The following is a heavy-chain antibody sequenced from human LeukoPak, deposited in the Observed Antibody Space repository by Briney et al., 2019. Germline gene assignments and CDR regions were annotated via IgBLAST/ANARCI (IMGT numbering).Heavy chain of an antibody. CDR2: IIPILGIA. CDR1: GGTFSSYT. J-gene: IGHJ4*02. D-gene: IGHD2-2*01. V-gene: IGHV1-69*04. Sequence: SVKVSCKASGGTFSSYTISWVRQAPGQGLEWMGRIIPILGIANYAQKFQGRVTITEDKSTSNAYMELRSLRSEDTDVYYCARDSSIVVVPAAIGSGYYFDYWGQGTLVTVSS. CDR3: ARDSSIVVVPAAIGSGYYFDY.